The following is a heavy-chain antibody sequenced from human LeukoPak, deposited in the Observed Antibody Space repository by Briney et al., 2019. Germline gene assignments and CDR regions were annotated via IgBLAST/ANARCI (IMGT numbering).Heavy chain of an antibody. CDR3: AKGLWGAYYYGMDV. CDR2: ISGSGVTT. D-gene: IGHD3-16*01. CDR1: GFTFSNYA. V-gene: IGHV3-23*01. J-gene: IGHJ6*02. Sequence: GGSLRLSCAPSGFTFSNYAMSWVRQAPGKGLEWVSVISGSGVTTDYADSVMSRSTISRDNSRNALYLQLDSLRAEDTAIYFCAKGLWGAYYYGMDVWGQGTTVTVSS.